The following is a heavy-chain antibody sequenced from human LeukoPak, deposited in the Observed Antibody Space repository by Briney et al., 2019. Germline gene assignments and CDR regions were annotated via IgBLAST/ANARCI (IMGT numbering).Heavy chain of an antibody. Sequence: QPGGSLRLSCAASGFTVSSNYMSWVRQAPGKGLEWVSVIYAGGSTYYAGSVKGRFTISRDNSQNALYLQMNSVTDEDTAVYYCTRGGGAYCGGDCYRNFDYWGQGILATVSS. J-gene: IGHJ4*02. V-gene: IGHV3-66*02. D-gene: IGHD2-21*02. CDR1: GFTVSSNY. CDR2: IYAGGST. CDR3: TRGGGAYCGGDCYRNFDY.